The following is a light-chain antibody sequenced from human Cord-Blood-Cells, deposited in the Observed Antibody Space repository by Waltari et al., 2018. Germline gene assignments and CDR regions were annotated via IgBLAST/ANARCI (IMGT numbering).Light chain of an antibody. Sequence: IVLTQSQGTLSLSPGERATLSCRASQSVSSSYLAWDQQKPGQAPRLLIYGAASRATDIPDRFSGSGSGTYFTLTISRLEPEDFGVYYCQQDGSSSYTVGQGTKLEIK. CDR1: QSVSSSY. CDR2: GAA. CDR3: QQDGSSSYT. J-gene: IGKJ2*01. V-gene: IGKV3-20*01.